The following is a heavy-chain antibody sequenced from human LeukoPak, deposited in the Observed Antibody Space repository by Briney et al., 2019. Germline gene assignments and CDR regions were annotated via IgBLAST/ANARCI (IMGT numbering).Heavy chain of an antibody. V-gene: IGHV1-2*02. J-gene: IGHJ6*03. D-gene: IGHD1/OR15-1a*01. CDR3: ARDPSMRTTTMKTERTYLYMDV. CDR2: INLKTGGT. Sequence: ASVNVSCKTSGYTFSDYYMQWLRQAPGQGLEWMGWINLKTGGTKYERKFQGRVTMTRDTSISTAYMELFSLRSDDTAVYYCARDPSMRTTTMKTERTYLYMDVWGKGTTVTVSS. CDR1: GYTFSDYY.